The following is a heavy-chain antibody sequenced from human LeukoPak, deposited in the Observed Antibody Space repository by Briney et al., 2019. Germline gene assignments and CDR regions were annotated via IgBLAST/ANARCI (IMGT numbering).Heavy chain of an antibody. CDR3: AKDRDDIVATAVAGTVDGVDY. J-gene: IGHJ4*02. CDR2: ISYDGSNK. Sequence: PGGSLRLSCATSGSLFTTYGIHWVRPAPGKGLEWVAVISYDGSNKYYADSVKGRFTISRDNSKNTLYLQMNSLRAEDTAVYYCAKDRDDIVATAVAGTVDGVDYWGQGTLVTVSS. CDR1: GSLFTTYG. V-gene: IGHV3-30*18. D-gene: IGHD5-12*01.